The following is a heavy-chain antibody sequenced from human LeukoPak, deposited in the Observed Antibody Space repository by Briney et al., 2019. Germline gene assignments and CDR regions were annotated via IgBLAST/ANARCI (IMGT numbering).Heavy chain of an antibody. V-gene: IGHV3-30*04. CDR2: ISYDGSNK. CDR1: GFTFSRYA. J-gene: IGHJ4*02. CDR3: ARDAYCSGGSCYSGLDY. Sequence: GGSLRLSCAASGFTFSRYAMHWVRQAPGKGLEWVAVISYDGSNKYYADSVKGRFTISRDNSKDTLYLQMNSLRAEDTAVYYCARDAYCSGGSCYSGLDYWGQGTLVTVSS. D-gene: IGHD2-15*01.